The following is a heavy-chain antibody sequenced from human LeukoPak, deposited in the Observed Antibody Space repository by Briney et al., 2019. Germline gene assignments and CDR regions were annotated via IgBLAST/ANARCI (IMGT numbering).Heavy chain of an antibody. Sequence: RSLRLSCAASGFTFSSYAMSWVRQAPGKGLEWVANIKQDGSEKYYVDSVKGRFTISRDNAKNSLYLQMNSLRAEDTAVYYCARDRFIAALSGIDYWGQGTLVTVSS. CDR1: GFTFSSYA. CDR2: IKQDGSEK. V-gene: IGHV3-7*01. J-gene: IGHJ4*02. D-gene: IGHD6-6*01. CDR3: ARDRFIAALSGIDY.